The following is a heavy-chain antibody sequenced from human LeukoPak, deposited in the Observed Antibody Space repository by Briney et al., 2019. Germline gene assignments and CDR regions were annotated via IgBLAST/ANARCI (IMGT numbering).Heavy chain of an antibody. Sequence: SETLSLTCAVYGGSFGGYYWSWIRQPPGKGLEWIGEINHSGSTNYNPSLKSRVTISVDTSKNQFSLKLSSVTAADTAVYYCASAVFGAAAGTRWGQGTLVTVSS. CDR2: INHSGST. D-gene: IGHD6-13*01. CDR1: GGSFGGYY. V-gene: IGHV4-34*01. CDR3: ASAVFGAAAGTR. J-gene: IGHJ4*02.